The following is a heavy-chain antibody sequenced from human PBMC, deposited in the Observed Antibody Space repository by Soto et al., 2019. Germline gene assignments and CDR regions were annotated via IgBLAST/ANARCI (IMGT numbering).Heavy chain of an antibody. CDR1: GGSISSYY. CDR2: IYTSGST. J-gene: IGHJ6*02. CDR3: ARGGFWVVPGGMDV. Sequence: QVQLQESGPGLVKPSETLSLTCTVSGGSISSYYWSWIRQPAGKGLEWVGRIYTSGSTNYNPSLKSRVTMSVDTSKTQFSLKRSSVTAADTAVYYCARGGFWVVPGGMDVWGQGTTVTVSS. V-gene: IGHV4-4*07. D-gene: IGHD2-2*01.